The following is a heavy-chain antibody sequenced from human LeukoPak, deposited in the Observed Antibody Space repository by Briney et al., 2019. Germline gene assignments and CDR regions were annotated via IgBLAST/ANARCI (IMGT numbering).Heavy chain of an antibody. D-gene: IGHD1-26*01. CDR3: ARPRSGSYFDWFDP. CDR1: GGSISSSSYY. Sequence: KSSETLSLTCTVSGGSISSSSYYWGWIRQPPGKGLEWIGSIYYSGSTYYNPSLKSRVTISVDTSKNQFSLKLSSVTAADTAVYYCARPRSGSYFDWFDPWGQGTLVTVPS. J-gene: IGHJ5*02. V-gene: IGHV4-39*01. CDR2: IYYSGST.